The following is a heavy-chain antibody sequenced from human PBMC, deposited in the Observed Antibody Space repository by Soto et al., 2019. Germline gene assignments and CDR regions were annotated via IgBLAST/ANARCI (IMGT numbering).Heavy chain of an antibody. V-gene: IGHV1-46*01. CDR3: ARVMRSLLSITALDT. D-gene: IGHD5-18*01. J-gene: IGHJ5*02. CDR2: IDPSGGKT. CDR1: GYTFTRDE. Sequence: ASVKVSCKASGYTFTRDEIHWVRQAPGQGLEWMGMIDPSGGKTNYAQKFQGRVTMTRDTSTSTVYMALSSLRSEDTAIYFCARVMRSLLSITALDTWGQGTLVTVSS.